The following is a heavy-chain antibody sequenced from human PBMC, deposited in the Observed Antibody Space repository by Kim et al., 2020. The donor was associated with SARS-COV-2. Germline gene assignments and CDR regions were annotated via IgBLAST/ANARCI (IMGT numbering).Heavy chain of an antibody. CDR2: IYYSGST. V-gene: IGHV4-39*01. CDR3: ARRADIVVVPAASYYYYYMDV. D-gene: IGHD2-2*01. J-gene: IGHJ6*03. CDR1: GGSISSSSYY. Sequence: SETLSLTCTVSGGSISSSSYYWGWIRQPPGKGLEWIGSIYYSGSTYYNPSLKSRVTISVDTSKNQFSLKLSSVTAADTAVYYCARRADIVVVPAASYYYYYMDVWGKGTTVTVSS.